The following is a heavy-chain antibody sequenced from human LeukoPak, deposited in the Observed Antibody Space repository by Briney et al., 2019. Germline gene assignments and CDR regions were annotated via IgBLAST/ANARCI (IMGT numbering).Heavy chain of an antibody. D-gene: IGHD6-19*01. Sequence: PSQTLSLTCTVSGGSISSGDYYWSWIRQPPGKGLEWIGYIYYSGSTNYNPSLKSRVTISVDTSKNQFSLKLSSVTAADTAVYYCAREVSSGWYEDYWGQGTLVTVSS. CDR2: IYYSGST. V-gene: IGHV4-30-4*01. CDR1: GGSISSGDYY. CDR3: AREVSSGWYEDY. J-gene: IGHJ4*02.